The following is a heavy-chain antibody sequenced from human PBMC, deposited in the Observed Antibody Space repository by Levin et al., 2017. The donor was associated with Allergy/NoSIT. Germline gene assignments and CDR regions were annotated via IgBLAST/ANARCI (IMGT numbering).Heavy chain of an antibody. CDR2: FHPGGGTT. CDR3: ARETPTTGGFDP. J-gene: IGHJ5*02. CDR1: GYTFTNYY. Sequence: GESLKISCKASGYTFTNYYVHWVRQAPGQGLEWMGVFHPGGGTTTNTQKFQARVSLTRDTSTNTMYMELTSLTSEDTAIYYCARETPTTGGFDPWGQGTLVSVSS. D-gene: IGHD2-8*02. V-gene: IGHV1-46*03.